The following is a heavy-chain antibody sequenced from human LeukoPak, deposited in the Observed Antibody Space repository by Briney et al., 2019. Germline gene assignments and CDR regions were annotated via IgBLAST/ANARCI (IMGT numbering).Heavy chain of an antibody. V-gene: IGHV1-69*13. CDR1: GGTFSSYA. D-gene: IGHD2-2*02. CDR3: ASGEVPAAIGEYFQH. Sequence: ASVKVSCKASGGTFSSYAISWVRQAPGQGLEWMGGIIPIFGTANYAQKFQGRVTITADESTSTAYMELSSLRSEDTAVYYCASGEVPAAIGEYFQHWGQGTLVTVSS. J-gene: IGHJ1*01. CDR2: IIPIFGTA.